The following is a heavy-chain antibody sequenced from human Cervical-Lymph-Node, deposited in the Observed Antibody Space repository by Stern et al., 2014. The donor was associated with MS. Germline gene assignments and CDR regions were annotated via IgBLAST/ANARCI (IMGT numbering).Heavy chain of an antibody. J-gene: IGHJ6*02. Sequence: VQLVESGGGVVKPGGSLRLSCAASGFSFNSYALHWVRQAPGKGLEWVAVISYDGSNTFYADAMKGRFTISRDNSKNTLYLQMNSLRLEDTAVYFCARGSMIIVVNYFYYGMDVWGQGTTVTVSS. CDR1: GFSFNSYA. CDR2: ISYDGSNT. D-gene: IGHD3-22*01. V-gene: IGHV3-30*01. CDR3: ARGSMIIVVNYFYYGMDV.